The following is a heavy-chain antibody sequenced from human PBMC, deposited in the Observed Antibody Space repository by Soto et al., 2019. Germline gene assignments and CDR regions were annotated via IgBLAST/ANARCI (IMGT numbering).Heavy chain of an antibody. CDR1: GFTFSNAW. Sequence: GGSLRLSCAASGFTFSNAWINWVRQAPGKGLEWVANIKQDGSEKYYVDSVKGRFTISRDNAKNSLYLQMNSLRAEDTAVYYCARVQGAITIFGVVPYYYGMDVWGQGTTVTVSS. CDR2: IKQDGSEK. V-gene: IGHV3-7*05. D-gene: IGHD3-3*01. CDR3: ARVQGAITIFGVVPYYYGMDV. J-gene: IGHJ6*02.